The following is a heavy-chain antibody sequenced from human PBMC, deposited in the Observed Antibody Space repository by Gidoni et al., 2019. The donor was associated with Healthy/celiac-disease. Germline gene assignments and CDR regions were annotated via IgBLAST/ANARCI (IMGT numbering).Heavy chain of an antibody. D-gene: IGHD2-21*01. J-gene: IGHJ5*02. Sequence: SSYWMSWVRQAPGKGLEWVANIKQDGSEKYYVDSVKGRFTISRDNAKNSLYLQMNSLRAEDTAVYYCARDLGILWWDLRFDPWGQGTLVTVSS. CDR3: ARDLGILWWDLRFDP. V-gene: IGHV3-7*03. CDR1: SSYW. CDR2: IKQDGSEK.